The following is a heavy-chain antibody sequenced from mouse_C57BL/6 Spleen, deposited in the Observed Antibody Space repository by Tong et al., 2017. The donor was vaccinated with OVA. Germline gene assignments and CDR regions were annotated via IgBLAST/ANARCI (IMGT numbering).Heavy chain of an antibody. J-gene: IGHJ4*01. CDR2: INPSSGYT. CDR1: GYTFTSYT. CDR3: ARGYGSRNYYAMDY. D-gene: IGHD1-1*01. Sequence: VQLQESGAELARPGASVKMSCKASGYTFTSYTMHWVKQRPGQGLEWIGYINPSSGYTKYNQKFKDKATLTADKSSSTAYMQLSSLTSEDSAVYCCARGYGSRNYYAMDYWGQGTSVTVSS. V-gene: IGHV1-4*01.